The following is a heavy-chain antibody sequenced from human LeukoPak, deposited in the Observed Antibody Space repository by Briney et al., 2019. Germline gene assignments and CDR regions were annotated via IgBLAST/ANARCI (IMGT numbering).Heavy chain of an antibody. CDR1: GYMFTGYY. D-gene: IGHD2-2*01. Sequence: ASVKVSCKSSGYMFTGYYIHWVRQAPGQGLEWMGWINADSGGTNHAQKFQGRVTMTRETSISAVYMEISGLTSDDTAMYYCARAGFCGSTRCSSPNSFDIWGQGTMVTVSS. CDR3: ARAGFCGSTRCSSPNSFDI. V-gene: IGHV1-2*02. J-gene: IGHJ3*02. CDR2: INADSGGT.